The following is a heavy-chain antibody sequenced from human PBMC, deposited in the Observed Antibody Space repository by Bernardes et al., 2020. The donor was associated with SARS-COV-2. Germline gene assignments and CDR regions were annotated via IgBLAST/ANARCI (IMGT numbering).Heavy chain of an antibody. CDR1: GFTFRNSW. Sequence: GRTLMVSCVASGFTFRNSWMTWVRQGPGPGLAWVANLKEDGGELYYVDSVKGRFTVSRDNAKTSLYLQMTGLTDEDTAVYYCARVMSMFGGPSYCDNWGRGTLVSVSS. D-gene: IGHD3-16*01. CDR3: ARVMSMFGGPSYCDN. J-gene: IGHJ4*02. CDR2: LKEDGGEL. V-gene: IGHV3-7*04.